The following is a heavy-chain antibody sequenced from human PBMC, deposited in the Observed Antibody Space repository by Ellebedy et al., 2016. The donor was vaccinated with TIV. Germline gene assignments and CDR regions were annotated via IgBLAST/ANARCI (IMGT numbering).Heavy chain of an antibody. Sequence: GGSLRLXCAASGFTFSTYSMNWVRQPPGKGLEWVSYISSSSGTIYYADSVKGRFTISRDRSKNTLYFQMNSLSAEDTAVYYCAREVGRGVISPYMDVWGKGTTVTVSS. CDR2: ISSSSGTI. J-gene: IGHJ6*03. CDR3: AREVGRGVISPYMDV. D-gene: IGHD1-26*01. V-gene: IGHV3-48*01. CDR1: GFTFSTYS.